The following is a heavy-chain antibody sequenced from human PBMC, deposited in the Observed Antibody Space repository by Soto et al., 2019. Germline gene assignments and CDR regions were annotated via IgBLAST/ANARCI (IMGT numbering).Heavy chain of an antibody. CDR1: GGSFSGYY. J-gene: IGHJ4*02. V-gene: IGHV4-34*01. CDR2: INHSGST. D-gene: IGHD6-19*01. Sequence: SETLSLTCAVYGGSFSGYYWSWIRQPPGKGLEWIGEINHSGSTNYNPSLKSRVTISVDTSKNQFSLKLSSVTAADTAVYYCARGRSSGWFGLDYWGQGTLVTVS. CDR3: ARGRSSGWFGLDY.